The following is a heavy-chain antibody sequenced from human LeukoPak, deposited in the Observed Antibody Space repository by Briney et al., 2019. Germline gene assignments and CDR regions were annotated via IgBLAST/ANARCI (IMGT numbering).Heavy chain of an antibody. J-gene: IGHJ4*02. CDR2: ISPSSSYM. CDR3: AKGGGLIDY. V-gene: IGHV3-21*04. CDR1: GFTFSDYT. Sequence: PGGSLTLSCAASGFTFSDYTMNWVRQAPGKGLEWVSSISPSSSYMYYADSVKGRFTISRDNSKNTLYLQMNSLRAEDTAVYYCAKGGGLIDYWGQGTLVTVSS.